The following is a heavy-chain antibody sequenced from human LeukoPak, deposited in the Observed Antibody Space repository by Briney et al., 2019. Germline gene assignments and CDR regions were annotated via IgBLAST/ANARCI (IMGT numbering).Heavy chain of an antibody. CDR1: GYTLTELS. CDR3: AMTGYSSGWWGAYFDY. Sequence: GASVKVSCKVSGYTLTELSMHRVRQAPGKGLEWMGGFDPEDGETIYAQKFQGRVTMTEDTSTDTAYMELSSLRSEDTAVYYCAMTGYSSGWWGAYFDYWGQGTLVTVSS. D-gene: IGHD6-19*01. CDR2: FDPEDGET. J-gene: IGHJ4*02. V-gene: IGHV1-24*01.